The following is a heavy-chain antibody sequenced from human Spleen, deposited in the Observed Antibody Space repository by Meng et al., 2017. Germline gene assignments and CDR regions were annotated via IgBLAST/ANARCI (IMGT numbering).Heavy chain of an antibody. J-gene: IGHJ4*02. CDR1: GFTFSSYA. D-gene: IGHD6-19*01. Sequence: GESLKISCAASGFTFSSYAMSWVRQAPGKGLEWVSAISGSGGSTYYADSVKGRFTISRDNSKNTLYLQMNSLRAEDTAVYYCARDFSDSSGWYAINDWGQGTLVTVSS. CDR3: ARDFSDSSGWYAIND. CDR2: ISGSGGST. V-gene: IGHV3-23*01.